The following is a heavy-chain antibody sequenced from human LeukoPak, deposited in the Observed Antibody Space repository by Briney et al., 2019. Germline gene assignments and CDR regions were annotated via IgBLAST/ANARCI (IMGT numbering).Heavy chain of an antibody. J-gene: IGHJ3*02. D-gene: IGHD3-10*01. CDR3: ARGPGSYSKEAFDM. CDR1: GGSISSCY. CDR2: IFYSGNT. V-gene: IGHV4-59*08. Sequence: SETLSLTCTVSGGSISSCYWSWIRQPPGKGLEWIGYIFYSGNTNYNPSLKSRVTISLDTSKNHFSLKLNSVTAADTAVYYCARGPGSYSKEAFDMWGQGTMVTVSS.